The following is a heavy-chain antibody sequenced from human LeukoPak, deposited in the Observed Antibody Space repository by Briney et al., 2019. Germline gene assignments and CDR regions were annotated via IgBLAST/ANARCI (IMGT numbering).Heavy chain of an antibody. D-gene: IGHD5-18*01. CDR3: ARDPSDIAMPYDAFDI. CDR1: GFTVSSNY. CDR2: IYSGGST. V-gene: IGHV3-66*01. Sequence: GGSLRLSCAASGFTVSSNYMSWVRQAPGKGLEWVSVIYSGGSTYYADSVKGRFTISRDNSKNTLYLQMNSLRAEDTAVYYCARDPSDIAMPYDAFDIWGQGTMVTVSS. J-gene: IGHJ3*02.